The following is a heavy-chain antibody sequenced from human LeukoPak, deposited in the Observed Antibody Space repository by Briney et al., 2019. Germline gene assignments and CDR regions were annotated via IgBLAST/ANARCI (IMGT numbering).Heavy chain of an antibody. D-gene: IGHD6-13*01. J-gene: IGHJ4*02. V-gene: IGHV3-21*01. CDR3: AKGSSPFDY. CDR2: ISSNNRYI. Sequence: GSLRLSCAASGFTFSTYSMNWVRQAPGKGLEWVSSISSNNRYIYYADSVKGRFTVSRDNAKNTLFLEMNSLRDEDTAVYYCAKGSSPFDYWGQGTLVTVSS. CDR1: GFTFSTYS.